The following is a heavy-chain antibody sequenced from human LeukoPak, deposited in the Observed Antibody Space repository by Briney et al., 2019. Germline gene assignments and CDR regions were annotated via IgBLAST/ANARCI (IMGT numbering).Heavy chain of an antibody. D-gene: IGHD2-15*01. CDR1: GYTFTSYG. CDR2: ISAYNGNT. Sequence: ASVKVSCKASGYTFTSYGISWVRQAPGQGLEWMGWISAYNGNTNYAQKLQGRVTMTRDTSTSTVYMELSSLRSEDTAVYYCSRDSGYCSGGSCWYFDFWGQGTLVTVSA. J-gene: IGHJ4*02. V-gene: IGHV1-18*01. CDR3: SRDSGYCSGGSCWYFDF.